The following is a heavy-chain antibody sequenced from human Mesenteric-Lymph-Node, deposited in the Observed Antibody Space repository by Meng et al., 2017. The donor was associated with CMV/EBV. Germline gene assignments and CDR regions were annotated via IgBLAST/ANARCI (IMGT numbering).Heavy chain of an antibody. CDR1: FSVSTYGEG. J-gene: IGHJ4*02. V-gene: IGHV2-5*02. CDR2: IYWDDDQ. Sequence: FSVSTYGEGVGWIRQPPGKALEWLALIYWDDDQRYTPSLKSRLTITKDPSKSQVVLTMTTMDPVDTATYYCAHRRRGQLWSFWDFDYWGQGTPVTVSS. D-gene: IGHD5-18*01. CDR3: AHRRRGQLWSFWDFDY.